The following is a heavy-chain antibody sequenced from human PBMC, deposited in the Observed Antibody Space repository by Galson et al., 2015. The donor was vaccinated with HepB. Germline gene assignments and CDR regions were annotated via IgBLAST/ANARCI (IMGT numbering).Heavy chain of an antibody. CDR1: GFTFSSYA. D-gene: IGHD1-26*01. J-gene: IGHJ4*02. CDR3: AGDRKWESDY. Sequence: SLRLSCAASGFTFSSYAMHWVRQAPGKGLEWVAVISYDGSSKYYADSVKGRLSISRDNAKNTLYLQMNSLRAEDTAVYYCAGDRKWESDYWGQGTLVTVSS. CDR2: ISYDGSSK. V-gene: IGHV3-30-3*01.